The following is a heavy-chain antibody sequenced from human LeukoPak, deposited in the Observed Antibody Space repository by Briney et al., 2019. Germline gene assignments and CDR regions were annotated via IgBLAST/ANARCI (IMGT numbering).Heavy chain of an antibody. CDR1: GFTFSSYW. Sequence: AGGSLRLSCAASGFTFSSYWMNWVRQAPGKGLEWVANINQDGSEKYYVDSVKGRFTISRDNAKNSLYLQMNSLRAEDAAVYYCATASSTWPLDYWGQGTLVTVSS. CDR2: INQDGSEK. V-gene: IGHV3-7*01. CDR3: ATASSTWPLDY. J-gene: IGHJ4*02. D-gene: IGHD6-13*01.